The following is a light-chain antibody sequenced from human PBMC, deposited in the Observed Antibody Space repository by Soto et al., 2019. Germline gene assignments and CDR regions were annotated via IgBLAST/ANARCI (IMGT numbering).Light chain of an antibody. CDR3: AAWDDSVSGYV. CDR1: SPSIGSNN. CDR2: RNN. V-gene: IGLV1-47*01. J-gene: IGLJ1*01. Sequence: QSVLTQPPSASGTPGQRVTISCSGSSPSIGSNNVYWYHQLPGTAPKLLIYRNNQRPSGVPDRFSGSKSGTSASLAISGLRSEDEADYYCAAWDDSVSGYVFGTGTKVTVL.